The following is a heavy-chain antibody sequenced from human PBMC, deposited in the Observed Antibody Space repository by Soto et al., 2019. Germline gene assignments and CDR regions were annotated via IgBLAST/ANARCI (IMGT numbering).Heavy chain of an antibody. CDR1: GYSISSGYY. J-gene: IGHJ3*02. D-gene: IGHD1-26*01. Sequence: LSLTFAVSGYSISSGYYWGWIRQPPGKGLEWIGSIYHSGSTYYNPSLKSRVTISVDTSKNQFSLKLSSVTAADTAVYYCARRNLGATPDAFDIWGQGTMVTVSS. V-gene: IGHV4-38-2*01. CDR2: IYHSGST. CDR3: ARRNLGATPDAFDI.